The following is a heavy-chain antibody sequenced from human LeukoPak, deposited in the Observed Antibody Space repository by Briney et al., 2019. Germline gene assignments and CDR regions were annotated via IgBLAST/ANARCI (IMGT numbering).Heavy chain of an antibody. V-gene: IGHV4-39*07. Sequence: SETLSLTCAVYGGSFSSYYWGWIRQPPGKGLEWIGSIYYSGSTYYNPSLKSRVTISVDTSKNQFSLKLSSVTAADTAVYYCACTYRQVLWFGETTNWFDPWGQGTLVTVSS. CDR3: ACTYRQVLWFGETTNWFDP. J-gene: IGHJ5*02. D-gene: IGHD3-10*01. CDR2: IYYSGST. CDR1: GGSFSSYY.